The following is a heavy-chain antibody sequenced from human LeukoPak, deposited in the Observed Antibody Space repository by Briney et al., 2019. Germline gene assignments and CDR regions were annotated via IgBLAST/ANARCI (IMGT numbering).Heavy chain of an antibody. J-gene: IGHJ4*02. Sequence: PSETPSLTCTVSGFSISGGYYWGWIRQPPGKGLEWIGSIYHSGSSYYNPSLKSRVTISVDTSMNQFSLKLSSVTDADTAVYFCAGDYGTTQNYTDFWGQGALVTVSS. D-gene: IGHD2/OR15-2a*01. CDR2: IYHSGSS. V-gene: IGHV4-38-2*02. CDR1: GFSISGGYY. CDR3: AGDYGTTQNYTDF.